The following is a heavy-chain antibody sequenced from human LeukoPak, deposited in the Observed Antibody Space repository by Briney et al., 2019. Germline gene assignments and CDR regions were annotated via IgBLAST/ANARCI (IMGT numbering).Heavy chain of an antibody. CDR3: TRDAYNFNDFDY. J-gene: IGHJ4*02. CDR1: GFTFSSYA. CDR2: IRGSGGST. V-gene: IGHV3-23*01. Sequence: GGSLRLSCAASGFTFSSYAMSWVRQAPGKGLEWVSAIRGSGGSTYYADSVKGRFTISRDNSKNTLYLQIDSLRAEDTAIYYCTRDAYNFNDFDYWGQGTLVTVSS. D-gene: IGHD5-24*01.